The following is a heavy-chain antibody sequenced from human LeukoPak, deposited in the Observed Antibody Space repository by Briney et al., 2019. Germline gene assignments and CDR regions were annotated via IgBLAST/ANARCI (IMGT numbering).Heavy chain of an antibody. J-gene: IGHJ4*02. D-gene: IGHD1-26*01. CDR1: GFTFSSYS. CDR2: IWSDGSNK. CDR3: AKSLGATRGYFEH. Sequence: PGGSLRLSCAASGFTFSSYSMNWVRQAPGKGLEWVAFIWSDGSNKYYADSVKGRYTISRDNSKNTLYLQMNSLRPEDTAVYYCAKSLGATRGYFEHWGQGTLVTVSS. V-gene: IGHV3-30*02.